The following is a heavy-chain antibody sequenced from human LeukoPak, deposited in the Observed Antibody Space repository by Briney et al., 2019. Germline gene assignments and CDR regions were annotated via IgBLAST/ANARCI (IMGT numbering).Heavy chain of an antibody. CDR1: GGSISSGSHY. V-gene: IGHV4-61*02. J-gene: IGHJ3*02. CDR2: IYASGST. CDR3: ARDGDIVLAFDI. Sequence: SETLSLTCTVSGGSISSGSHYWNWIRQPAGKGLEWIGRIYASGSTNYNPSLKSRVTISVDTSKNQFSLKLSSVTAADTAVYYCARDGDIVLAFDIWGQGTMVTVSS. D-gene: IGHD2-15*01.